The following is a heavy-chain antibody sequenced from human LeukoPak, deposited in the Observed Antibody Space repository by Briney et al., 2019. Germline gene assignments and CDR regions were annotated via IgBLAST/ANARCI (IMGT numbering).Heavy chain of an antibody. V-gene: IGHV3-48*04. Sequence: PGGSLRLSCAASGFTFSSYSMNWVRQAPGKGLEWVSSISSSSSTIYYADSVKGRFTISRDNAKNSLYLQMNSLRAEDTAVYYCARGYRSGGSCSYPNWGQGTLVTVSS. CDR1: GFTFSSYS. CDR2: ISSSSSTI. D-gene: IGHD2-15*01. J-gene: IGHJ4*02. CDR3: ARGYRSGGSCSYPN.